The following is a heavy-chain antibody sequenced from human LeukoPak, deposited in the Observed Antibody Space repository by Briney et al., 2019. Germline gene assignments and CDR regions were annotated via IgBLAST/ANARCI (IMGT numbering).Heavy chain of an antibody. J-gene: IGHJ4*02. CDR3: ARPIRHYYGSGSYFDY. Sequence: GGSLRLSCAASGFTFDDYAMHWVRQAPGKGLEWVSLISWDGGSTYYADSVKGRFTISRDNSKNSLYLQMNSLRAEDTAVYYCARPIRHYYGSGSYFDYWGQGTLVTVSS. CDR1: GFTFDDYA. CDR2: ISWDGGST. V-gene: IGHV3-43D*03. D-gene: IGHD3-10*01.